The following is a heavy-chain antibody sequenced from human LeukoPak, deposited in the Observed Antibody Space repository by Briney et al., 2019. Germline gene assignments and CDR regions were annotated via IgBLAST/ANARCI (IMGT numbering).Heavy chain of an antibody. CDR2: IGDSGGST. CDR3: VKEPPGHFDC. D-gene: IGHD1-1*01. J-gene: IGHJ4*02. Sequence: GGSLRLSCAASGFSFSTYAMNWVRQAPGKGLEWVSVIGDSGGSTYYADSVKGRFTISRDNSKNTLYLQMNSLRAEETAVYYCVKEPPGHFDCWGQGTLVTVSS. V-gene: IGHV3-23*01. CDR1: GFSFSTYA.